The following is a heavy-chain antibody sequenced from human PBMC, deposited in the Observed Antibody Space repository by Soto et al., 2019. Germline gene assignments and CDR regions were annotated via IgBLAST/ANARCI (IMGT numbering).Heavy chain of an antibody. CDR2: ISYGGST. J-gene: IGHJ4*02. CDR1: GGSINSGGYC. V-gene: IGHV4-31*03. CDR3: SRGILV. Sequence: QVQLQESGPGLVKPSQTLSLTCTVSGGSINSGGYCWSWIRQHPGKGLDWIGCISYGGSTSYNPSLKSRVTISVDTSKNPFSLKRTSVTAADTAVYYCSRGILVWGQGALITVSS. D-gene: IGHD5-18*01.